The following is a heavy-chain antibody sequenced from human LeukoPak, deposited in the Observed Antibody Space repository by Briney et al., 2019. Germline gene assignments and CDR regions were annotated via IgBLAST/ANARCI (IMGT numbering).Heavy chain of an antibody. CDR3: ARGPQYYDILTGLDV. CDR1: GGSFSGYY. D-gene: IGHD3-9*01. CDR2: INHSGST. V-gene: IGHV4-34*01. J-gene: IGHJ6*04. Sequence: SETLSLTCAVYGGSFSGYYWGWIRQPPGKGLEWIGEINHSGSTNYNPSLKSRVTISVDTSKNQFSLKLSSVTAADTAVYYCARGPQYYDILTGLDVWGKGTTVTVSS.